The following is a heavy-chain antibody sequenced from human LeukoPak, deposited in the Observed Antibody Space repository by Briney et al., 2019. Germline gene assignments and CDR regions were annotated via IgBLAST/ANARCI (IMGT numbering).Heavy chain of an antibody. CDR1: GFTFSNYG. Sequence: GGSLRLSCAASGFTFSNYGMGWVRQAQGKGLEWVSAITDNGGGTYYADSVKGRFTISRDNAKNSLYLQMNSLRAEDTAVYYCARDRYSYGPDYWGQGTLVTVSS. V-gene: IGHV3-23*01. J-gene: IGHJ4*02. CDR3: ARDRYSYGPDY. CDR2: ITDNGGGT. D-gene: IGHD5-18*01.